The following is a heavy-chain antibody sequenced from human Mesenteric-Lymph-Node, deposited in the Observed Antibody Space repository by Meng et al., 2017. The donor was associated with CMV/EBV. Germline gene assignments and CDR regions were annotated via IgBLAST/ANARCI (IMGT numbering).Heavy chain of an antibody. Sequence: SLKISCAASGFRIDDYAMHWVRQAPGKGLEWVSGISWNSGSIGYADSVKGRFTISRDNAKNSLYLQMNSLRTEDTALYYCTKGRSSTSPPLDYWGQGTLVTVSS. CDR1: GFRIDDYA. J-gene: IGHJ4*02. CDR2: ISWNSGSI. V-gene: IGHV3-9*01. D-gene: IGHD2-2*01. CDR3: TKGRSSTSPPLDY.